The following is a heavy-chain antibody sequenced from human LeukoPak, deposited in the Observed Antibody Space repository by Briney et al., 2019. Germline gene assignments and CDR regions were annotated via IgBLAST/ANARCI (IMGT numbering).Heavy chain of an antibody. CDR2: IYYSGST. J-gene: IGHJ4*02. CDR3: ARGAISYLDY. Sequence: SETLSLTCTVSGGSISSYYWSWIRQPPGKGLEWIGHIYYSGSTNYNPSLKSRVTISVDTSKNQFSLKLSSVTAADTAVYYCARGAISYLDYWGQGTLVTASS. V-gene: IGHV4-59*01. CDR1: GGSISSYY. D-gene: IGHD2/OR15-2a*01.